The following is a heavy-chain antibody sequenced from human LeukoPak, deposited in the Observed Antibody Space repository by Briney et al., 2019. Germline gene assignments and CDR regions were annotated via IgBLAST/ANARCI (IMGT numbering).Heavy chain of an antibody. CDR3: ARVRSRVRGAFDI. V-gene: IGHV1-46*01. Sequence: EASVKVSCKASGYTFTSYYMHWVRQAHGQGLEWMGIINPSGGSTSYAQKFQGRVTIARDTSTSTIYMELSSLRSEDTAVYYCARVRSRVRGAFDIWGQGTMVTVSS. D-gene: IGHD3-10*01. CDR2: INPSGGST. CDR1: GYTFTSYY. J-gene: IGHJ3*02.